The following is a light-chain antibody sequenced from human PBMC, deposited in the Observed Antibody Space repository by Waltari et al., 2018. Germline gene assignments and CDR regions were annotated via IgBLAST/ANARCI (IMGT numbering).Light chain of an antibody. Sequence: IQMTQSPSTLSASVGDTVSISCRASQNIGLWLAWYQHKPGKAPRLLIYRASTPQPGLSSKFHGSGSGTDFTLTIRSLEPDDFATYYCQQYNVYSWTFGQGTRVDIK. CDR3: QQYNVYSWT. CDR2: RAS. J-gene: IGKJ1*01. CDR1: QNIGLW. V-gene: IGKV1-5*03.